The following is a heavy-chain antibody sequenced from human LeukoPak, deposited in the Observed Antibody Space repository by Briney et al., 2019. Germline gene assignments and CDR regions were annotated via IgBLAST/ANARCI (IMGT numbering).Heavy chain of an antibody. CDR3: ARHVVRYYDSSGYFGMPYYFDY. V-gene: IGHV4-59*08. CDR1: GGFISSYY. J-gene: IGHJ4*02. CDR2: IYYSGST. D-gene: IGHD3-22*01. Sequence: SETLSLTCTVSGGFISSYYWSWIRQPPGKGLEWIGYIYYSGSTNYNPSLKSRVTISVDTSKNQFSLKLSSVTAADTAVYYCARHVVRYYDSSGYFGMPYYFDYWGQGTLVTVSS.